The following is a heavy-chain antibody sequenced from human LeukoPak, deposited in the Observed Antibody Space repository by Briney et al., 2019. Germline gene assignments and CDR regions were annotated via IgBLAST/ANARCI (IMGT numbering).Heavy chain of an antibody. D-gene: IGHD2-2*02. CDR3: AKDGGPSGLWGYLRHCSSTSCYNFWRSRSQGGYFDY. J-gene: IGHJ4*02. CDR2: ISGSGGST. Sequence: GGSLRLSCAASGFTFSSYAMSWVRQAPGKGLEWVSAISGSGGSTYYADSVKGRFTISRDNSKNTLYLQMNSLRAEDTAVYYCAKDGGPSGLWGYLRHCSSTSCYNFWRSRSQGGYFDYWGQGTLVTVSS. V-gene: IGHV3-23*01. CDR1: GFTFSSYA.